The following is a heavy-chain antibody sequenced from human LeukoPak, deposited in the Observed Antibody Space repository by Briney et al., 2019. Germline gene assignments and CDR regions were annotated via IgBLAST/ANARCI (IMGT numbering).Heavy chain of an antibody. CDR1: GFTVSSNY. D-gene: IGHD4-17*01. CDR3: ARGPDDYGDYRARFDY. J-gene: IGHJ4*02. V-gene: IGHV3-53*01. CDR2: IYSGGST. Sequence: PGGSLRLSCAASGFTVSSNYMSCVRQAPGKGLEWGSGIYSGGSTYYADSVKGRFTISRDNSKNTLYLQMNSLRAEDTAVYYCARGPDDYGDYRARFDYWGQGTLVTVSS.